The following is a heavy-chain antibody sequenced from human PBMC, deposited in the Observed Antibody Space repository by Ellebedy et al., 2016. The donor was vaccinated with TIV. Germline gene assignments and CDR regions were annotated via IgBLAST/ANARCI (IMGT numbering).Heavy chain of an antibody. CDR1: GFSFRSYW. CDR3: ARRGSYGDYAVQVNNWFDR. J-gene: IGHJ5*02. D-gene: IGHD4-17*01. Sequence: GESLKISCAASGFSFRSYWMSWVRQVPGKGLEWVANIYQDGGVQYYVDSVKGRFTISRDNAKNSLYLQLNSLRVEDTAVYFCARRGSYGDYAVQVNNWFDRWGQGTLVTV. V-gene: IGHV3-7*01. CDR2: IYQDGGVQ.